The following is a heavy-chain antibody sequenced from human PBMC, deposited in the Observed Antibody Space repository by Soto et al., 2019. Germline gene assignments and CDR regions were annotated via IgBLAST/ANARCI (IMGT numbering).Heavy chain of an antibody. CDR3: TKGGGTTLPLDS. J-gene: IGHJ4*02. CDR2: IWYDGSDK. V-gene: IGHV3-33*03. CDR1: GFTFSSYG. Sequence: QVQLVESGGGVVQPASSLRLSCAASGFTFSSYGMHWVRQAPGKGLEWVAVIWYDGSDKFYADSVKGRFTISRDKSKNTLYLQMHSPTAEYRAVYYCTKGGGTTLPLDSWGQGTLVSVSS. D-gene: IGHD1-7*01.